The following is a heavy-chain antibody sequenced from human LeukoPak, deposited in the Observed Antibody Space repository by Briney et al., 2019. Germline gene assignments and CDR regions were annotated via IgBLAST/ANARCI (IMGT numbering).Heavy chain of an antibody. Sequence: GGSLRLSCAASGFTFSSYAMSWVRQAPGKGLEWVSAISGSGGSTYYADSVKGRFTISRDNSKNTLYLQMNSLRAEDTAVYYCARDGYYGSGSYQRLDYWGQGTLVTVSS. CDR1: GFTFSSYA. D-gene: IGHD3-10*01. CDR2: ISGSGGST. CDR3: ARDGYYGSGSYQRLDY. J-gene: IGHJ4*02. V-gene: IGHV3-23*01.